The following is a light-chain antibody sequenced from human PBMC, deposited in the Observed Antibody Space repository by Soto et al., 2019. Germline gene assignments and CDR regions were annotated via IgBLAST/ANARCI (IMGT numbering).Light chain of an antibody. Sequence: SYELTPPPSVSVAPGQTARITCGGNIIGSKSVHWYQQKPGQAPVLVVYDDSDRPSGIPERFSGSNSGITATLTISRVEAGDEADYYCQVWHSSSDHYVFGTGTKVTVL. CDR3: QVWHSSSDHYV. V-gene: IGLV3-21*02. CDR2: DDS. J-gene: IGLJ1*01. CDR1: IIGSKS.